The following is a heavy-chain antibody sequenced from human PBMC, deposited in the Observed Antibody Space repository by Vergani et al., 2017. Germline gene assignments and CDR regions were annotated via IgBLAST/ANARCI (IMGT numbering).Heavy chain of an antibody. D-gene: IGHD3-9*01. CDR1: GFSFNSYW. CDR2: IKSDGSIT. Sequence: EVHLAESGGGFFQPWGSLRLSCSASGFSFNSYWMHWVRQVPGKVLLWVTRIKSDGSITAYEDSVKGRFTISRDNAQNTLDLQMNSLRVEDTGVYYCARARCIETCYMSNWRDSWGQGTLVTVSS. CDR3: ARARCIETCYMSNWRDS. V-gene: IGHV3-74*03. J-gene: IGHJ5*01.